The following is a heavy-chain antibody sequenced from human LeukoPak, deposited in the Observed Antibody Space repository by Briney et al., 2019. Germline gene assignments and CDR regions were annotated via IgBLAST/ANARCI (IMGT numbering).Heavy chain of an antibody. Sequence: PSETLSLTCAVYGGSFSGYYWSWIRQPPGKGLEWIGEINHSGSTNYNPSLKSRVTISIDTSKDQFSLKLTSVTAADTAVYYCARRTTYYDFWRGFRNWFDPWGQGTLVTVSS. V-gene: IGHV4-34*01. J-gene: IGHJ5*02. D-gene: IGHD3-3*01. CDR2: INHSGST. CDR1: GGSFSGYY. CDR3: ARRTTYYDFWRGFRNWFDP.